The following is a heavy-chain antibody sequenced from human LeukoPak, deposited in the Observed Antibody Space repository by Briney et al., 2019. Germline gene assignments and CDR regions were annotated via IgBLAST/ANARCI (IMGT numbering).Heavy chain of an antibody. D-gene: IGHD3-22*01. CDR1: GLTFSRYA. CDR3: AKQDYDSPRTDFDY. CDR2: VSTSGGST. V-gene: IGHV3-23*01. Sequence: PGGSLRLSCAASGLTFSRYAMSWVRQAPGKGLEWVSGVSTSGGSTYYEDSVKGRFTISRDNSKNTLHLQMNSLRAEDTAIYYWAKQDYDSPRTDFDYWGQGTLVTVSS. J-gene: IGHJ4*02.